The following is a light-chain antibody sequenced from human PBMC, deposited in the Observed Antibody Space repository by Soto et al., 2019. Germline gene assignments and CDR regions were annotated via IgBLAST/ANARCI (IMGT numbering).Light chain of an antibody. CDR2: AAS. CDR1: QSISRY. CDR3: QQSYSTPPGT. Sequence: DLQMTQSPSSLSASVGDRVTITCRASQSISRYLNWYQQKPGKAPKLLIYAASSLQGGVPSRFSGSGSGTYFTLTISSLQPEDFATYYCQQSYSTPPGTFGQGTKLEIK. J-gene: IGKJ2*01. V-gene: IGKV1-39*01.